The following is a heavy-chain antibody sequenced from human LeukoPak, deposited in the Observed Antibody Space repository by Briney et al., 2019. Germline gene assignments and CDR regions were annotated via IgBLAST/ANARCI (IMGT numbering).Heavy chain of an antibody. J-gene: IGHJ5*02. CDR3: ARQEYCSGGSCYTWFDP. V-gene: IGHV5-51*01. CDR2: IYPGDSDI. CDR1: GYRVSSYW. Sequence: GESLQVSCQDSGYRVSSYWIAWVRQMPGKGLEYIGIIYPGDSDIRYSPSFQGQVTISADKSISTAYLQWSSLKASDTAMYYCARQEYCSGGSCYTWFDPWGQGTLVTVSS. D-gene: IGHD2-15*01.